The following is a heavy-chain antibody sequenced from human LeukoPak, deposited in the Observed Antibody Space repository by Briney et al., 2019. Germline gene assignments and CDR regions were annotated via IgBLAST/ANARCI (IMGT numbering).Heavy chain of an antibody. CDR1: GGTFSSYA. J-gene: IGHJ5*02. CDR2: IIPILGIA. D-gene: IGHD5-24*01. Sequence: ASVKVSCKASGGTFSSYAISWVRQAPGQGLEWMGRIIPILGIANYAQKFQGRVTITADKSTSTAYMELSSLRSEDTAVYYCARLEMARIKNWFDPWGQGTLVTVSS. CDR3: ARLEMARIKNWFDP. V-gene: IGHV1-69*04.